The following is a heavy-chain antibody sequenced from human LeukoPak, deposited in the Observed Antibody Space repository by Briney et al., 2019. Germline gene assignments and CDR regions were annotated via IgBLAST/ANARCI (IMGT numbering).Heavy chain of an antibody. J-gene: IGHJ4*02. CDR3: AKWGDYDVLTGYYDPDY. Sequence: GGSLRLSCAASGFTLSNYAMSWVRQASGKGLEWVSAITGSGGSTYYADSVKGRFTISRDNSKNTLYLQMNSLRAEDTAVYYCAKWGDYDVLTGYYDPDYWGQGTLVTVSS. V-gene: IGHV3-23*01. CDR1: GFTLSNYA. CDR2: ITGSGGST. D-gene: IGHD3-9*01.